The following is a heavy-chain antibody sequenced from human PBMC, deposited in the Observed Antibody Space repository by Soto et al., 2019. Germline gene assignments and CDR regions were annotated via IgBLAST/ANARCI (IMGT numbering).Heavy chain of an antibody. Sequence: QVQLVQSGAEVKKPGSSVRVSCKASGGTFSSETISWVRQAPGQGLEWMGRIIPMVDIVNYAQRLQGRVTFTADKSTSTVYMQLSSLRSEDTAVYYCSTWFDPWGQGTLVTVSS. CDR3: STWFDP. CDR1: GGTFSSET. J-gene: IGHJ5*02. CDR2: IIPMVDIV. V-gene: IGHV1-69*02.